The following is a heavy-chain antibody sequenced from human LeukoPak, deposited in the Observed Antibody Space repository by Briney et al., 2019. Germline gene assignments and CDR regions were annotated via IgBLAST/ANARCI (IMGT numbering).Heavy chain of an antibody. J-gene: IGHJ3*02. V-gene: IGHV4-4*07. CDR3: ARDLGIVGATTGAFDI. Sequence: PSETLSLTCTVSEGSISSYYWSWIRQPAGEGLEWLGRIYSSGNTNYNPSLKSRVTMSVDTSKNQFSLKLTSVTAADTAVYYCARDLGIVGATTGAFDIWGQGTMVTVSS. D-gene: IGHD1-26*01. CDR1: EGSISSYY. CDR2: IYSSGNT.